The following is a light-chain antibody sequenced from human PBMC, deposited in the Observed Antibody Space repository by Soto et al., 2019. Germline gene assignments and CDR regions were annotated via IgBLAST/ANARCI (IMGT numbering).Light chain of an antibody. Sequence: DIQMTQSPSTLSGSVGDRVTITCRASQTFSSCVAWYQQKPGQAPKLLIYRASTLISGIPARFSGSGSGTEFTLTISSLQSDDFAAYYCQHYNSYSVAFGQGTKVDI. J-gene: IGKJ1*01. CDR2: RAS. CDR3: QHYNSYSVA. CDR1: QTFSSC. V-gene: IGKV1-5*03.